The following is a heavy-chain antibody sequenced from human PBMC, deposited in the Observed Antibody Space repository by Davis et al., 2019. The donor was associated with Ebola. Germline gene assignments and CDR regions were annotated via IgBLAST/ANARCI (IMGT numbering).Heavy chain of an antibody. J-gene: IGHJ3*02. Sequence: SGPTLVKPTQTLTLTCTFSGFSLSTRGLCVGWIRQPPGKALEWLAHIDWSDYKYYRTSLETRPTISKDTSKNPVVLTVTNTDPVDTATYYCVRIRDYGDYVGPIDIWGQGAMVTVSS. D-gene: IGHD3-16*01. V-gene: IGHV2-70*01. CDR3: VRIRDYGDYVGPIDI. CDR1: GFSLSTRGLC. CDR2: IDWSDYK.